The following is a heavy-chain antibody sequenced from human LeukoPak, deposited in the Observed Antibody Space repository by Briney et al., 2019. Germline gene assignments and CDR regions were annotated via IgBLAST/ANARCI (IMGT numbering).Heavy chain of an antibody. CDR2: ITVSGGGT. CDR3: ARRIDWSHDY. Sequence: GGSLRLSCATSGFTFSSYAMSWVRQAPGKGLEWVSAITVSGGGTYYADSVKGRFTISRDNSKHTLFLQMNSLRAEDTAVYYCARRIDWSHDYWGQGTLVTVSS. D-gene: IGHD3-9*01. V-gene: IGHV3-23*01. J-gene: IGHJ4*02. CDR1: GFTFSSYA.